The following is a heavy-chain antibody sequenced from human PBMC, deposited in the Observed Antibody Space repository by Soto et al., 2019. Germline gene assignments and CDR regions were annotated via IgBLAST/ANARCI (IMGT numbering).Heavy chain of an antibody. CDR2: ISGSGGST. CDR3: AKALRLSDSGWYWDN. CDR1: GLTFSSYA. Sequence: GGSLRLSCAASGLTFSSYAMSWVRQAPGKGLEWVSSISGSGGSTYYADSVKGRFTISRDNSKNTLFLQMNSLRAEDTAVYYCAKALRLSDSGWYWDNWGQGTLVTVSS. J-gene: IGHJ4*02. D-gene: IGHD6-19*01. V-gene: IGHV3-23*01.